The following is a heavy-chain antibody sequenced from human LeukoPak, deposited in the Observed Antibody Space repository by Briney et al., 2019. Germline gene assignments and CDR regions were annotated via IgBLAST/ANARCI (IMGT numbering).Heavy chain of an antibody. Sequence: GGSLRLSCAASGFTFSDYYMSWIRQAPGKGLEWVSYISSSGSTIYYADSVKGRFTISRDNAKNSLYLQMNSLRAEDTAVYYCARVTAMVNYYFDYWGQGTLVTVSS. D-gene: IGHD5-18*01. CDR3: ARVTAMVNYYFDY. CDR1: GFTFSDYY. CDR2: ISSSGSTI. J-gene: IGHJ4*02. V-gene: IGHV3-11*04.